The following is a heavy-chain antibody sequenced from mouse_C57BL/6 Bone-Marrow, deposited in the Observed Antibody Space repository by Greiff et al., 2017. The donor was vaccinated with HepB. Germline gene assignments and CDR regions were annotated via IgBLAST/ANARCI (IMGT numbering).Heavy chain of an antibody. Sequence: QVQLQQPGAELVRPGTSVKLSCKASGYTFTSYWMHWVKQRPGQGLEWIGVIDPSDSYTNYNQKFKGKATLTVDTSSSTAYMQLSSLTSEDSAVYYCARRRRYYAMDYWGQGTSVPVSS. CDR2: IDPSDSYT. J-gene: IGHJ4*01. CDR1: GYTFTSYW. CDR3: ARRRRYYAMDY. V-gene: IGHV1-59*01.